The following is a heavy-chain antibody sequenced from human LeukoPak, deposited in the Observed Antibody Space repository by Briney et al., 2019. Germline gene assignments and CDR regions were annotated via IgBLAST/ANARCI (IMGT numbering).Heavy chain of an antibody. CDR3: ARDRQDDILTGYNDY. CDR1: GFTFSSYA. D-gene: IGHD3-9*01. CDR2: ISYDGSNK. Sequence: TGGSLRLSCAASGFTFSSYAMHWVRQAPGKGLEWVAVISYDGSNKYYADSVKGRFTISRDNSKNTLYLQMNSLRAEDTAVYYCARDRQDDILTGYNDYWGQGTLVTVSS. J-gene: IGHJ4*02. V-gene: IGHV3-30-3*01.